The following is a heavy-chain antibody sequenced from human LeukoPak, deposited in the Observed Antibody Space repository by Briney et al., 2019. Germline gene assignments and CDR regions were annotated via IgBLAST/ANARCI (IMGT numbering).Heavy chain of an antibody. CDR1: GGSISSYY. Sequence: SETLSLTCTVSGGSISSYYWSWIRQPPGKGLEWIGYIYYSGSTNYNPSLKSRVTISVDTSKNQFSLKLSSVTAADTAVYYCARGVVGSSWYHPFDYWGQGTLVTVSS. J-gene: IGHJ4*02. V-gene: IGHV4-59*08. CDR2: IYYSGST. CDR3: ARGVVGSSWYHPFDY. D-gene: IGHD6-13*01.